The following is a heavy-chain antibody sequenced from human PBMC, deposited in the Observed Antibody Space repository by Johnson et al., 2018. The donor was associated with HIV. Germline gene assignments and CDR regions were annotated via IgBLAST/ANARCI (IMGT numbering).Heavy chain of an antibody. CDR3: ARDREVGARSGAFDI. J-gene: IGHJ3*02. CDR1: GFTFSSSW. CDR2: IKCDGSEK. D-gene: IGHD1-26*01. V-gene: IGHV3-52*01. Sequence: MMLVESGGGVVRPGGSLRLSCAASGFTFSSSWMHWVCQAPEKGLEWVADIKCDGSEKYYVDSVKGRFTISRDNSKNTLYLQMNSLRAEDTALYYCARDREVGARSGAFDIWGQGTMVTVSS.